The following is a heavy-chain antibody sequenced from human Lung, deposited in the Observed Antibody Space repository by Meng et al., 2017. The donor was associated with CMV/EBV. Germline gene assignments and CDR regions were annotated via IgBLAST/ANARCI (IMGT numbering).Heavy chain of an antibody. Sequence: SDTLSLXCAVYGGSFSGYYWSWIRQPPGKGLEWIGEINHSGSTNYNPSLKSRVTISVDTSKNQFSLKLSSVTAADTAVYYCARARVVPAYYYGMDVWGQGTTVTVSS. CDR3: ARARVVPAYYYGMDV. D-gene: IGHD2-2*01. CDR2: INHSGST. J-gene: IGHJ6*02. CDR1: GGSFSGYY. V-gene: IGHV4-34*01.